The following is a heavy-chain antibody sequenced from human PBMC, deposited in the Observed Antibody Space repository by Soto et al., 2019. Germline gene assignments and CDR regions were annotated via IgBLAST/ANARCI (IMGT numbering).Heavy chain of an antibody. CDR1: GFTFSSYA. CDR3: AKVGRDCSGGSCYSPLWSYFDL. J-gene: IGHJ2*01. CDR2: ISGIDGST. D-gene: IGHD2-15*01. V-gene: IGHV3-23*01. Sequence: EVQLLESGGGLVQPGGSLRLSCAASGFTFSSYAMSWVRQAPGKGLEWVSAISGIDGSTYYADSVKGRFTISRDNSKNTLYLQIHSLTAEDTAVYYCAKVGRDCSGGSCYSPLWSYFDLWGRGTLVTVST.